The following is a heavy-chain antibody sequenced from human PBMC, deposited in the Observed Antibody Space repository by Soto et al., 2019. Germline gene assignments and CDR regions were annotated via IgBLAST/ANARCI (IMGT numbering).Heavy chain of an antibody. V-gene: IGHV4-59*01. D-gene: IGHD2-21*02. CDR1: GGSISSYY. J-gene: IGHJ3*02. Sequence: WETVSLTCTGSGGSISSYYWSWIRQPPGKGLEWTGHIYYSGTPNYNPSLKSRVTISVDTSKNQFSLKLSSVTAADTAVYYCASTHIVVVTDAFDIWVQGTMVTVSS. CDR2: IYYSGTP. CDR3: ASTHIVVVTDAFDI.